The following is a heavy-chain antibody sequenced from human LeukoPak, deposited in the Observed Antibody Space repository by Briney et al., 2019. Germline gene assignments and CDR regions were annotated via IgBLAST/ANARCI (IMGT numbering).Heavy chain of an antibody. J-gene: IGHJ5*01. CDR3: ARGPSSGYGTCWFDS. CDR2: ITSSSSYI. Sequence: EGSLRLSCVASGFTFSSYYMNWVRQAPGKGLEWVSSITSSSSYIYYADSVKGRFTISRGNAKNSLWLQMDSLRADDTAVYYCARGPSSGYGTCWFDSWGQRALVTVSS. V-gene: IGHV3-21*06. D-gene: IGHD2-15*01. CDR1: GFTFSSYY.